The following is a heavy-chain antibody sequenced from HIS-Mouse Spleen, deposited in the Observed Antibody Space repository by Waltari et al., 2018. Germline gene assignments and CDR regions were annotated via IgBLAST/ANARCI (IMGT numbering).Heavy chain of an antibody. CDR3: AREIPYSSSWYDWYFDL. D-gene: IGHD6-13*01. CDR1: GGSISSSSYY. CDR2: IYYSGST. Sequence: QLQLQESGPGLVKPSETLSLTCTVSGGSISSSSYYWGWIRQPPGQGLEWIGIIYYSGSTYNNPSRKSRVTISVDTSKNQFALKLSSVTAADTAVYYCAREIPYSSSWYDWYFDLWGRGTLVTVSS. J-gene: IGHJ2*01. V-gene: IGHV4-39*07.